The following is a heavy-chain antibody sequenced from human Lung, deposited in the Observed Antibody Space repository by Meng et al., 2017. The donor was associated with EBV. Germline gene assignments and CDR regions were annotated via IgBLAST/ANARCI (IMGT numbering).Heavy chain of an antibody. CDR1: AYTFAGYY. CDR3: AREGLVGDLRYFDL. V-gene: IGHV1-2*06. D-gene: IGHD3-16*01. J-gene: IGHJ2*01. CDR2: INPNSGGA. Sequence: QVQRVRSGAGVKKPGASVKVSCKASAYTFAGYYMHWVRQAPGQGLEWMGRINPNSGGANYAQKFQGRVTMTRDTSISTAYMELSRLRSDDTAVYYCAREGLVGDLRYFDLWGRGTLVTVSS.